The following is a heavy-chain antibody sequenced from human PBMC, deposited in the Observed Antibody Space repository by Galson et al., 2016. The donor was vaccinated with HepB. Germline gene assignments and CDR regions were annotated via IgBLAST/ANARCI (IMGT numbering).Heavy chain of an antibody. V-gene: IGHV3-23*01. D-gene: IGHD2-15*01. Sequence: SCAASGFTFSNYAMTWVRQAPGKGLEWVSVISASGDRTYYAKSVKGRFTISRDNSKNTVYVQMNSLRAEDTAVYYCAKNSAASCHSPGDYWGQGTLVTVSA. CDR2: ISASGDRT. J-gene: IGHJ4*02. CDR1: GFTFSNYA. CDR3: AKNSAASCHSPGDY.